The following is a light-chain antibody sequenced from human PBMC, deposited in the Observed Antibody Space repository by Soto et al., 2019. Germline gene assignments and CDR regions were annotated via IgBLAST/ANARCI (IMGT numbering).Light chain of an antibody. J-gene: IGLJ2*01. Sequence: QSVLTQPHSVAGAPGPRVTLSCTGSSSNIGAGYDVHWYQQLPGTAPKLLIYGNSNRPSGVPDRFSGYKSGTSDSLAITGLKAEDEADYYCQSYDSSLSGTHVVFGGGTKLTV. CDR3: QSYDSSLSGTHVV. V-gene: IGLV1-40*01. CDR2: GNS. CDR1: SSNIGAGYD.